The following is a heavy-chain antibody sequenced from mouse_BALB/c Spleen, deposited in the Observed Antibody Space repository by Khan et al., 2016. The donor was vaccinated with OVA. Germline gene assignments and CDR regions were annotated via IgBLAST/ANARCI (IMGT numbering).Heavy chain of an antibody. D-gene: IGHD1-1*01. V-gene: IGHV3-2*02. CDR3: TRMNYYGYYFDY. CDR2: ISYSGGT. J-gene: IGHJ2*01. Sequence: VQLKESGPGLVKPSQSLSLTCTVTGFSITSGYAWYWIRQFPGNKLEWMGYISYSGGTSSNPSLKSRISITRDTSKNQFFLQLNSVTNEDTASYYGTRMNYYGYYFDYWGQGTPLTVSS. CDR1: GFSITSGYA.